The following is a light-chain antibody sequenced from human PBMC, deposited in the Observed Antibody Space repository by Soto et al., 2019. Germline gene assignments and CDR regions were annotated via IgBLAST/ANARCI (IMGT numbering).Light chain of an antibody. CDR1: QGISSY. Sequence: DIQLTQSPSFLSASVGDGVTITCRASQGISSYLAWYQQRPGKAPKLLIYAASTLQSGVPSRFSGSGAGTEFTRTISSLQPEDFATYYCQQVNSYPTFGGGTKVEIK. V-gene: IGKV1-9*01. J-gene: IGKJ4*01. CDR2: AAS. CDR3: QQVNSYPT.